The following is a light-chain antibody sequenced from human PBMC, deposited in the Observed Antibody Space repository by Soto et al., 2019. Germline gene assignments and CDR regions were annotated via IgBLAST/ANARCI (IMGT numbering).Light chain of an antibody. V-gene: IGLV1-47*01. J-gene: IGLJ1*01. Sequence: QSVLTQPPSASGTPGQRVTISCSGSSSNIGSNYVYWYQQLPGTAPKLLIYRINQRPSGVPDRFSGSKSGTSASLAISGLRSEDEADYYCAAWDDSLGGLVFGTGTQLTVL. CDR2: RIN. CDR1: SSNIGSNY. CDR3: AAWDDSLGGLV.